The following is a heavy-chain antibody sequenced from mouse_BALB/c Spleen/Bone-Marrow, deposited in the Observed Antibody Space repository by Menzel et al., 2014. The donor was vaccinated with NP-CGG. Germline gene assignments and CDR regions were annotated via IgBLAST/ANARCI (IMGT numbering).Heavy chain of an antibody. CDR3: ARRTLYRYDAGAMDY. Sequence: EVQLQQSGGGLVKPGGSLKLSCAASGFTFSSYAMSWVRQTPEKRLEWVATISSGGSYTYYPDSVKGRFTISRDNAKNTLYLQMSSLRSEDTAMYYCARRTLYRYDAGAMDYWGQGTSVTVSS. CDR1: GFTFSSYA. J-gene: IGHJ4*01. V-gene: IGHV5-9-3*01. CDR2: ISSGGSYT. D-gene: IGHD2-14*01.